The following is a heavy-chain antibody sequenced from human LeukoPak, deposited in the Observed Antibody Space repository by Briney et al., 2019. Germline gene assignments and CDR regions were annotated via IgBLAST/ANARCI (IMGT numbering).Heavy chain of an antibody. Sequence: ASVKVSCKASGYTFTGYYMHWVRQAPGQGLEWMGWINPNSGGTNYAQKFQGGVTMTRDTSISTAYMELSRLRSDDTAVYYCARGRRGDSSGYYRNWFDPWGQGTLVTVSS. CDR1: GYTFTGYY. D-gene: IGHD3-22*01. V-gene: IGHV1-2*02. J-gene: IGHJ5*02. CDR2: INPNSGGT. CDR3: ARGRRGDSSGYYRNWFDP.